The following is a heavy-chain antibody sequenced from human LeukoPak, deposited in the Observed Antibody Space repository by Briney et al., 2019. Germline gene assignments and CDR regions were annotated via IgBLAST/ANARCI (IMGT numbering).Heavy chain of an antibody. CDR2: ISYDGSNK. V-gene: IGHV3-30*04. CDR3: AVRTVNCSGGSGIDY. CDR1: GFTFSSYA. J-gene: IGHJ4*02. Sequence: PGGSLRLSCAASGFTFSSYAMHWVRQAPGKGLEWVAVISYDGSNKYYADSVKGRFTISRDNSKNTLYLQMNNLRAEDTAVYYGAVRTVNCSGGSGIDYWGQETLVTVSS. D-gene: IGHD2-15*01.